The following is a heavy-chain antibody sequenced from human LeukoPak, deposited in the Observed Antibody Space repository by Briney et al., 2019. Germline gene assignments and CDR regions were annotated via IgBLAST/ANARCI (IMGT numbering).Heavy chain of an antibody. J-gene: IGHJ3*02. CDR1: GYKFTNYW. V-gene: IGHV5-51*01. CDR2: IYPGDSDT. Sequence: GESLKISCKGSGYKFTNYWIAWVRQMPGQGLEWLGIIYPGDSDTRYSPSFQGQVTISADKSISTAYLQWSSLKASDTAMYYCARGWHYYDSSGYRAFDIWGQGTMVTVSS. D-gene: IGHD3-22*01. CDR3: ARGWHYYDSSGYRAFDI.